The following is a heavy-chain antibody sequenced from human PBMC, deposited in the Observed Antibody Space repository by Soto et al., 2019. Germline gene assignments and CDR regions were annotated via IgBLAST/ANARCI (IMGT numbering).Heavy chain of an antibody. J-gene: IGHJ5*01. CDR1: GGSFSGYY. D-gene: IGHD3-9*01. V-gene: IGHV4-34*01. CDR3: ARGSGVTSYYTFYS. Sequence: SETLSLTCAVYGGSFSGYYWSWVRQPPGKGLQWIGEINHSGTTDYNPSLKSRVTISVDTSKNQFSLKLSSVTAADTAVYYCARGSGVTSYYTFYSWGQRTLVTVSA. CDR2: INHSGTT.